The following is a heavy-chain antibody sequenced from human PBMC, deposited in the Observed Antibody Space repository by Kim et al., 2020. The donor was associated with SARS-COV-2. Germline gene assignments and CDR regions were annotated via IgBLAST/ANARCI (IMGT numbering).Heavy chain of an antibody. CDR3: ARDRGGLKHYMDV. Sequence: NPYLESRFAISIDTSKNQFSLNLRSVTAADTALYYCARDRGGLKHYMDVWGKGTAVTISS. V-gene: IGHV4-59*01. D-gene: IGHD3-10*01. J-gene: IGHJ6*03.